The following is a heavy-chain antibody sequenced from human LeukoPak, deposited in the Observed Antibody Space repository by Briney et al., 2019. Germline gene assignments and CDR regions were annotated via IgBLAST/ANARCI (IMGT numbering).Heavy chain of an antibody. CDR2: ISSSSGSI. V-gene: IGHV3-48*04. J-gene: IGHJ6*02. CDR1: GFTFSSYS. Sequence: GGSLRLSCAASGFTFSSYSMNWVRQAPGKGLEWVSYISSSSGSIYYADSVKGRFTISRDNAKNSMYVQMNSLRAEDTAVYYCATRSLYYDILTGPVWGQGTTVTVSS. D-gene: IGHD3-9*01. CDR3: ATRSLYYDILTGPV.